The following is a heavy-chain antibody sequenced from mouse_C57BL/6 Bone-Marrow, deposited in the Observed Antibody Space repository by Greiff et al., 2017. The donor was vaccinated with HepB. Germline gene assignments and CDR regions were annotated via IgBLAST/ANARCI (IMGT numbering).Heavy chain of an antibody. Sequence: EVQLQESGPELVKPGASVKIPCKASGYTFTDYTMDWVKQSHGKSLEWIGDINPNNGGTIYNQKFKGKATLTVDKSSSTAYMELRSLTSEDTAVYYCARSSTTVVDFDYWGQGTTLTVSS. CDR2: INPNNGGT. D-gene: IGHD1-1*01. CDR1: GYTFTDYT. J-gene: IGHJ2*01. V-gene: IGHV1-18*01. CDR3: ARSSTTVVDFDY.